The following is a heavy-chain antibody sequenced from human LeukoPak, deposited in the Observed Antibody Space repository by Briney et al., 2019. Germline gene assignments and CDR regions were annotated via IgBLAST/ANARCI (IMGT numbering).Heavy chain of an antibody. V-gene: IGHV7-4-1*02. CDR1: GYTFTSYG. J-gene: IGHJ3*02. CDR2: INTNTGNP. CDR3: ARVRVGGAFDI. D-gene: IGHD2-2*01. Sequence: GASVKVSCKASGYTFTSYGISWVRQAPGQGLEWMGWINTNTGNPTYAQGFTGRFVFSLDTSVSTAYLQISSLKAEDTAVYYCARVRVGGAFDIWGQGTMVTVSS.